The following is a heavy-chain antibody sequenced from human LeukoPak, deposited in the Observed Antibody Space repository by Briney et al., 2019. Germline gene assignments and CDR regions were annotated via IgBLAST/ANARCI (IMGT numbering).Heavy chain of an antibody. CDR1: GYTFTGYY. D-gene: IGHD4-23*01. CDR3: TRPVN. J-gene: IGHJ4*02. V-gene: IGHV3-73*01. CDR2: IRSKANSYAT. Sequence: KVSCKASGYTFTGYYMHWVRQASGKGLEWVGRIRSKANSYATAYAASVKGRFTISRDDSKNTAYLQMNSLKAEDTAVYYCTRPVNWGQGTLVTVSS.